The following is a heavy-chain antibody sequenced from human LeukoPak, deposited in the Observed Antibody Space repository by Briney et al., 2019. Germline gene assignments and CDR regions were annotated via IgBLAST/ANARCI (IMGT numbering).Heavy chain of an antibody. V-gene: IGHV4-59*01. CDR1: GGSISSYY. J-gene: IGHJ4*02. Sequence: SETLSLTCTVSGGSISSYYWSWIRQPPGKGLEWIGYIYYSGSTNYNPSLKSRVTISVDTSKNQFSLKLSSVTAADTAVYYCARDRYSSGWSPNDYWGQGTLVTVSS. D-gene: IGHD6-19*01. CDR3: ARDRYSSGWSPNDY. CDR2: IYYSGST.